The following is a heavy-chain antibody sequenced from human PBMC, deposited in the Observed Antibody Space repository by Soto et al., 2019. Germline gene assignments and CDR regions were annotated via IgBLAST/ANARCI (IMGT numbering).Heavy chain of an antibody. CDR3: ARVEMATSGIDY. J-gene: IGHJ4*02. CDR1: GFTFSSYS. V-gene: IGHV3-21*01. Sequence: EVQLVESGGGLVKPGGSLRLSCAASGFTFSSYSMTWVRQAPGKGLEWVSSISSSSSYIYYADSVKGRFTISRDNAKNSLYLQMNSLRADDTAVYYCARVEMATSGIDYWGQGTLVTVSS. CDR2: ISSSSSYI. D-gene: IGHD5-12*01.